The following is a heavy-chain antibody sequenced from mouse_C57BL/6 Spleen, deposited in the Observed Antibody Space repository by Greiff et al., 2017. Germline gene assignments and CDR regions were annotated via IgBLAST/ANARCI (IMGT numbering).Heavy chain of an antibody. CDR1: GFTFSDYG. V-gene: IGHV5-17*01. D-gene: IGHD1-1*01. Sequence: EVKLVESGGGLVKPGGSLKLSCAASGFTFSDYGMHWVRQAPEKGLEWVAYISSGSSTIYYADTVKGRFTISRDNAKNTLFLQMTSLRSEDTAMYYCARGRLRGTWFAYWGQGTLVTVSA. J-gene: IGHJ3*01. CDR3: ARGRLRGTWFAY. CDR2: ISSGSSTI.